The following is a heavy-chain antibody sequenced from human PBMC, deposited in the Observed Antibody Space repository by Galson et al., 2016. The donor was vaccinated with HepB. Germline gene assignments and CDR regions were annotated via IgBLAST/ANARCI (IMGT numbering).Heavy chain of an antibody. CDR2: IYYSGRT. CDR3: ARVQCIGGLCHHFDY. J-gene: IGHJ4*02. D-gene: IGHD2-8*02. V-gene: IGHV4-30-4*01. CDR1: GASISSIDYY. Sequence: TLSLTCTVSGASISSIDYYWSWIRQPPGKGLEWIGNIYYSGRTYYNPSLKSRIIISVDTSKNQFSLRMNTVSAADTAVYYCARVQCIGGLCHHFDYWGQGSLVTVSS.